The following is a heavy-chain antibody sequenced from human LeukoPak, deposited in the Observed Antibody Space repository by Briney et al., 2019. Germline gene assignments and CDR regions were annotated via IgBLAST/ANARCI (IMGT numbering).Heavy chain of an antibody. V-gene: IGHV3-30*04. CDR2: ISYDGSNI. CDR1: GFTFSSST. Sequence: GGPLRFSCATSGFTFSSSTMRWVRQAPGKGLEWVALISYDGSNIYHADSVEGRFTISRENSKNTLYLQMNSLRAEDTAVYYCAGSSSTARSYFDYWGQGTLVTVSS. D-gene: IGHD4-11*01. J-gene: IGHJ4*02. CDR3: AGSSSTARSYFDY.